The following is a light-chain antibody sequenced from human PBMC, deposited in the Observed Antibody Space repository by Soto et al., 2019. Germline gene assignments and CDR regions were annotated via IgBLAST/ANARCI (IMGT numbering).Light chain of an antibody. Sequence: EIELTRSPATLSVSPEERATLSCRASQSVSSNLAWYQQKPGQAPRLLIYGASTRATGIPVRFSGSGSGTEFTLTISSLQSEDFAVYYCQQYNNWPLTFGQGTRLEIK. CDR2: GAS. CDR1: QSVSSN. J-gene: IGKJ5*01. V-gene: IGKV3-15*01. CDR3: QQYNNWPLT.